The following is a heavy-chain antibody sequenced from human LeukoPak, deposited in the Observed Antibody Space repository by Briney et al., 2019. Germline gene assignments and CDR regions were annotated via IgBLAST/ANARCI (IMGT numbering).Heavy chain of an antibody. CDR3: ARATSRVVILDY. J-gene: IGHJ4*02. Sequence: SETLSLTCAVYGGSFSGYYWSWIRQPPGKGLEWIGEINHSGSTNYNPSLKSRVTISVDTSKNQFSLKLSSVTAADTAVYYCARATSRVVILDYWGQGTLVTVSS. D-gene: IGHD3-3*01. CDR1: GGSFSGYY. CDR2: INHSGST. V-gene: IGHV4-34*01.